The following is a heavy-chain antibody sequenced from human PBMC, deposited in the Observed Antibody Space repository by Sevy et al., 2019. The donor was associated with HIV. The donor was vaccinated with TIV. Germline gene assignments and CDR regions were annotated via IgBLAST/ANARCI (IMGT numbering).Heavy chain of an antibody. CDR2: VSWNSRNI. CDR1: GFPFNDHA. D-gene: IGHD2-21*01. CDR3: AKDINRGCDGVNCYSYYYYFYGLDV. Sequence: GGSLRLSCAASGFPFNDHAMHWVRQVPGMGLEWVSGVSWNSRNIGYADSVKGRFTISRDNARHFLYLEMNSLRPEDTAFYYCAKDINRGCDGVNCYSYYYYFYGLDVWGQRTTVTVSS. V-gene: IGHV3-9*01. J-gene: IGHJ6*02.